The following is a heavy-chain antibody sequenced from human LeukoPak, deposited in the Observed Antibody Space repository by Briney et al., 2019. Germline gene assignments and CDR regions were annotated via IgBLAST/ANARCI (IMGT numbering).Heavy chain of an antibody. J-gene: IGHJ4*02. D-gene: IGHD2-2*02. CDR2: IYYSGST. CDR1: GGSISSGGYY. CDR3: ARDRRPAAIHAYFDY. Sequence: SQTLSLTCTVSGGSISSGGYYWSWIRQHPGKGLEWIGYIYYSGSTYYNPSLKSRVTISVDTSKNQFSLKLSSVTAADTAVYYCARDRRPAAIHAYFDYWGQGTLVTVSS. V-gene: IGHV4-31*03.